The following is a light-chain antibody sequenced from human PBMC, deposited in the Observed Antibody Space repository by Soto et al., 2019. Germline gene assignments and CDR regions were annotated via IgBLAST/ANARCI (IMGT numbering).Light chain of an antibody. V-gene: IGKV1-27*01. CDR1: QDIDNY. CDR3: QNYDKSAFT. J-gene: IGKJ3*01. Sequence: DIQMTQFPSSLSASVGDRVTITCRASQDIDNYVAWYQQRPGKVPKLLIYHASTLQPGVPSRFSGSGSGTDCTLTISSLQPEEVAPYSCQNYDKSAFTFGPGTRVDI. CDR2: HAS.